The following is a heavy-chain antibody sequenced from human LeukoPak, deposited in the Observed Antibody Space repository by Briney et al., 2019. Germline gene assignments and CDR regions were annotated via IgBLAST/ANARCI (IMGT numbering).Heavy chain of an antibody. J-gene: IGHJ4*02. Sequence: GGSLRLSCAASRFTFSTYAMSWVRQAPGKGLEWVSAISGSGGSTYYADSVKGRFTISRDNSKNTLYLQMNSLRAEDTAVYYCAKSHILTGYYIYWGQGTLVTVSS. V-gene: IGHV3-23*01. CDR1: RFTFSTYA. CDR2: ISGSGGST. CDR3: AKSHILTGYYIY. D-gene: IGHD3-9*01.